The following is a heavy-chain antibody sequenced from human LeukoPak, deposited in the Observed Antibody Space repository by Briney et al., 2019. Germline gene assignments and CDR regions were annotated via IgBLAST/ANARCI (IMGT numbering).Heavy chain of an antibody. J-gene: IGHJ5*02. D-gene: IGHD3-22*01. CDR2: INHSGST. V-gene: IGHV4-34*01. CDR3: ARSITMIVVVTDNWFDP. CDR1: GGSFSGYY. Sequence: TSETLSLTCAVYGGSFSGYYWSWIRQPPGKGLEWIGEINHSGSTNYNPSLKSRVTISVDTSKNQFSLKLSSVTAADTAVYYCARSITMIVVVTDNWFDPWGQGTLVTVSS.